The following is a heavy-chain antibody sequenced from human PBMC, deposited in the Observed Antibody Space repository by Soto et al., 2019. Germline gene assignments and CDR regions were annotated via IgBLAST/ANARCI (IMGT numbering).Heavy chain of an antibody. CDR3: ARNPSGVDLASMKD. CDR1: GLIFSTQG. CDR2: IRNDGYTA. D-gene: IGHD5-12*01. J-gene: IGHJ4*02. V-gene: IGHV3-33*01. Sequence: GGSLRLSCAASGLIFSTQGMHWARQAPGKGLEWVAVIRNDGYTAHYADSVKGRFTISRDNSRNTLYLQMNSLIVEDTAVYYCARNPSGVDLASMKDWSRGTLVTVSS.